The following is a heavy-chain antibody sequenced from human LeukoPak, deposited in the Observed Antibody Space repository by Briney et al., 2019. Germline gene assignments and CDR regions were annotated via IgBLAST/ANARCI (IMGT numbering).Heavy chain of an antibody. CDR3: ARWLQFGAEGWFDP. CDR2: IIPIFGTA. CDR1: GGTFSSYA. D-gene: IGHD5-24*01. V-gene: IGHV1-69*05. Sequence: SVKVSCKASGGTFSSYAISWVRQAPGQGLEWMGRIIPIFGTANYAQKFQGRVTITTDESTSTAYMELSSLRSEDTAVYYCARWLQFGAEGWFDPWGQGTLVTASS. J-gene: IGHJ5*02.